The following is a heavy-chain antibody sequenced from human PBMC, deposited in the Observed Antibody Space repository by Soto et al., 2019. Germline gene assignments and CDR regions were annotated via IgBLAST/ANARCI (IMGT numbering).Heavy chain of an antibody. CDR2: MNPNSGNT. J-gene: IGHJ4*02. D-gene: IGHD6-6*01. Sequence: GASVKVSCKASGDTLTSYDINWVRQATGQGLEWMGWMNPNSGNTGYAQKFQGRVTMTRNTSISTAYMELSSLRSEDTAVYYCARGHSIAARSRPPPGYWGQRTLVTVSS. V-gene: IGHV1-8*01. CDR1: GDTLTSYD. CDR3: ARGHSIAARSRPPPGY.